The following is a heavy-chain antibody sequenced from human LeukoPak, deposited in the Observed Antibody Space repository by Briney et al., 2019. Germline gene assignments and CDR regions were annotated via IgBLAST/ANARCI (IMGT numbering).Heavy chain of an antibody. D-gene: IGHD2-2*01. CDR3: ARSVGYCSSTSCYFGGDHYYYYMDV. V-gene: IGHV4-39*07. Sequence: SETLSLTCTVSGGSISSSSYYWDWIRQSAGKGLEWIGSISYSGSTNYNPSLKSRVTISVDTSKNQFSLKLSSVTAADTAVYYCARSVGYCSSTSCYFGGDHYYYYMDVWGKGTTVTVSS. CDR1: GGSISSSSYY. CDR2: ISYSGST. J-gene: IGHJ6*03.